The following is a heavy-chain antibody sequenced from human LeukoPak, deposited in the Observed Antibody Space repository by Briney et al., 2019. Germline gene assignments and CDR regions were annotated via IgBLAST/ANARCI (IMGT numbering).Heavy chain of an antibody. CDR2: INHSGST. CDR3: ARGTEYDILTGYYYYYYMDV. V-gene: IGHV4-34*01. Sequence: SETLSLTCAVYGGSFSGYYWSWIRQPPGKGLEWIGEINHSGSTNYNPSLKSRVTISVDTSKNQFSLKLSSVTAAETAVYYCARGTEYDILTGYYYYYYMDVWGKGTTVTISS. CDR1: GGSFSGYY. D-gene: IGHD3-9*01. J-gene: IGHJ6*03.